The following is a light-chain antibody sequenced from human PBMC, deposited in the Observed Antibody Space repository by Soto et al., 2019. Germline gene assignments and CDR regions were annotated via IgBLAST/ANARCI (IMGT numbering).Light chain of an antibody. J-gene: IGKJ1*01. CDR2: GAS. CDR1: QSVSSSY. V-gene: IGKV3-20*01. CDR3: QQYGSSRT. Sequence: EIVLTQSPGTLSLSPGERATLSCRASQSVSSSYLAWYQQKPGQAPRLLIYGASSRAPGIPDRFSGSGSATDFTLTISRLEPEDFAVYYCQQYGSSRTFGQGTKVEIK.